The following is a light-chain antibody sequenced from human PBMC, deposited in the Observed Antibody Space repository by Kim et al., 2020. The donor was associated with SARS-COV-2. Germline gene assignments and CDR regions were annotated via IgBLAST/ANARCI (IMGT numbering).Light chain of an antibody. Sequence: DIQMTQSPSSLSASVGDRVTITCRASQSISSYLNWYQQKPGKAPKLLIYAASSLQSGVPPRFSGSGSGTDFTLTISSLQPEDFATYYCQQSYSTPPMYTFGQGTKLEI. CDR1: QSISSY. CDR3: QQSYSTPPMYT. CDR2: AAS. J-gene: IGKJ2*01. V-gene: IGKV1-39*01.